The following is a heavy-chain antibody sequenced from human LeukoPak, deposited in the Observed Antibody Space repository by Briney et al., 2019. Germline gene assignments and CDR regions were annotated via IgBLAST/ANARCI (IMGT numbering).Heavy chain of an antibody. J-gene: IGHJ4*02. V-gene: IGHV3-23*01. CDR1: GFTFANYT. CDR3: AKGDSSGWTYYFGY. CDR2: VSGSGSGT. Sequence: GGSLRLSCAGSGFTFANYTMSWVRLAPGKGLEWVSAVSGSGSGTFYVDSVRGRFTVSRDNSKNTLYLQMNGLRVEDTAVYYCAKGDSSGWTYYFGYRGQGTLVTVSS. D-gene: IGHD6-19*01.